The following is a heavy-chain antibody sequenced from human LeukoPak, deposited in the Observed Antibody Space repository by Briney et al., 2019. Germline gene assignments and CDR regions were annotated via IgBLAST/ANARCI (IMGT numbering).Heavy chain of an antibody. CDR3: ARHVSAEQWPGDYYYYMDV. J-gene: IGHJ6*03. D-gene: IGHD6-19*01. V-gene: IGHV4-39*01. CDR2: IYYSGST. Sequence: NPSETLSLTCTVSGGSISSSSYYWGWIRQPPGKGLEWIGSIYYSGSTYYNPSLKSRVTISVDTSKNQFSLKLSSVTAADTAVYYCARHVSAEQWPGDYYYYMDVWGKGTTVTISS. CDR1: GGSISSSSYY.